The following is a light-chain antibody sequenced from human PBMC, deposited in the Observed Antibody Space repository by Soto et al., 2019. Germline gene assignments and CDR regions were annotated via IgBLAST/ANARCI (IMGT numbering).Light chain of an antibody. CDR2: SDT. V-gene: IGLV1-44*01. CDR3: PAWEDSLNGPV. J-gene: IGLJ3*02. CDR1: ISNIGSNS. Sequence: QSVLTQPPSASGTPGQRVTISCSGGISNIGSNSVHWYHQLPGTAPQLLIHSDTQRSSGVPDRFSGSKSGTSASLAISGLQSEDEANYFCPAWEDSLNGPVFGGGTKLTVL.